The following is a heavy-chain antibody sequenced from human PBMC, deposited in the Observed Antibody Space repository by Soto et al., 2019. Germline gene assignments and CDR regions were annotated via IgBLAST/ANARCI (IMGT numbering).Heavy chain of an antibody. Sequence: SETLSLPCAVSGGSISSSNWWRWVRQPPGKGLEWIGEIYHSGSTNYNPSLKSRVTISVDKSKNQFSLKLTSVTAADTAVYYCARVSGSYYYGMYVWGQGTTVTVSS. J-gene: IGHJ6*02. D-gene: IGHD1-26*01. CDR1: GGSISSSNW. CDR3: ARVSGSYYYGMYV. CDR2: IYHSGST. V-gene: IGHV4-4*02.